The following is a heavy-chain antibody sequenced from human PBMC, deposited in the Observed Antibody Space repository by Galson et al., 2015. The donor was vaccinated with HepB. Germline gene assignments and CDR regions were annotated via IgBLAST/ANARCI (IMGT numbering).Heavy chain of an antibody. CDR1: GFTFSDYY. CDR2: ISSSSSYT. CDR3: ARCWFGYYYDSSGYFDYFDY. V-gene: IGHV3-11*06. Sequence: SLRLSCAASGFTFSDYYMSWIRQAPGKGLEWVSYISSSSSYTNYADSVKGRFTISRDNAKNSLYLQMNSLRAEDTAVYYCARCWFGYYYDSSGYFDYFDYWGQGTLVTVSS. D-gene: IGHD3-22*01. J-gene: IGHJ4*02.